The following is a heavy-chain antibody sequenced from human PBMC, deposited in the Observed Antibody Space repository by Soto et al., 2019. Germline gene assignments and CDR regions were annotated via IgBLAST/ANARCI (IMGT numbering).Heavy chain of an antibody. D-gene: IGHD5-18*01. J-gene: IGHJ4*02. CDR1: GGSINNFH. Sequence: SETLSLTCSVSGGSINNFHWSWIRQPPGKGLEWIGFVFYSGRTTYNPSLQSRVTISVDTSHNHFSLKVRSVTAADTATYYCARIKSGYSYGSIIDFWGQGKLVTVSS. V-gene: IGHV4-59*01. CDR3: ARIKSGYSYGSIIDF. CDR2: VFYSGRT.